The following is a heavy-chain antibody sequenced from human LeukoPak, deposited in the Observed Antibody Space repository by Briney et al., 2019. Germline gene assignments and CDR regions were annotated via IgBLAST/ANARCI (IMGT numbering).Heavy chain of an antibody. J-gene: IGHJ4*02. V-gene: IGHV3-49*04. Sequence: PGRSLRLSCTASGFTFGDYAMSWVRQAPGKGLEWVGFIRSKGYGRPTEYAASVKGRFTISRDDSKSSAYLQMNSLKSEDTAGYYCIRDRKLYSSGWYYFDYWGQGTLVTVSS. D-gene: IGHD6-19*01. CDR3: IRDRKLYSSGWYYFDY. CDR1: GFTFGDYA. CDR2: IRSKGYGRPT.